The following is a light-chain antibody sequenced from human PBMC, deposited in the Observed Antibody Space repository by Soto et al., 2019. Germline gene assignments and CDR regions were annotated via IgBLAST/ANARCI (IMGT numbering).Light chain of an antibody. Sequence: DIQMTQSPSTLSASVGDRVTITCRSSQSISRSLAWYQQKPGKAPNLLIYDASSLESGVPSRFSGSGFGTEFTLTISSLQPDDFETYYCQHYNSDLLTFGPGTKVDIK. CDR3: QHYNSDLLT. V-gene: IGKV1-5*01. CDR2: DAS. J-gene: IGKJ3*01. CDR1: QSISRS.